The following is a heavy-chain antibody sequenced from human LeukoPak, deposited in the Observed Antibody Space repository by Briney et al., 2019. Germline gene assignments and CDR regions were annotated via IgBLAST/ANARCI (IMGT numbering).Heavy chain of an antibody. J-gene: IGHJ4*02. Sequence: TLSLTCTVSGGSISSGGYYWSWIRQHPGQGLEWIGYIYYSGSTYYNPSLKSRVTISVDTSKNQFSLKLSSVTAADTAVYYCARVDCSSTSCYSFDYWGQGTLVTVSS. V-gene: IGHV4-31*03. CDR1: GGSISSGGYY. D-gene: IGHD2-2*01. CDR2: IYYSGST. CDR3: ARVDCSSTSCYSFDY.